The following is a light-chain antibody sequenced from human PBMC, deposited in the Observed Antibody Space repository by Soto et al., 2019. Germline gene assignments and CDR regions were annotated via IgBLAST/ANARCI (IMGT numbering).Light chain of an antibody. CDR3: SSYAASNNFYFV. Sequence: QSALTQPPSASGSPGQSVTISCTGTSSDVGGYNYVSWYQQYPGRAPKLMIYEVTKRPSGVPDRFSGSKSGNMASLTVSGLQAEDEAHYYCSSYAASNNFYFVFGGGTKLTVL. CDR2: EVT. V-gene: IGLV2-8*01. J-gene: IGLJ3*02. CDR1: SSDVGGYNY.